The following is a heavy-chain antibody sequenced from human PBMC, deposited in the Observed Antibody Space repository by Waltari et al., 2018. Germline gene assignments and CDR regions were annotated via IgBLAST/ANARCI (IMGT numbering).Heavy chain of an antibody. CDR2: IYYRGGT. Sequence: QLQLQESGPGLVKPSETLSLTCTVSGGSISSSSYYWGWIRQPPGKGLEWIGSIYYRGGTYYNPSLKSRVTISVDTSKNQFSLKLSSVTAADTAVYYCARQYYYDSSGYDFDYWGQGTLVTVSS. CDR1: GGSISSSSYY. J-gene: IGHJ4*02. CDR3: ARQYYYDSSGYDFDY. V-gene: IGHV4-39*01. D-gene: IGHD3-22*01.